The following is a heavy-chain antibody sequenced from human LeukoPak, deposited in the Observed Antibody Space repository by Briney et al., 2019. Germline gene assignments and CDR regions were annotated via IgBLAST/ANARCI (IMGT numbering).Heavy chain of an antibody. D-gene: IGHD1-26*01. CDR1: GDSTSSDRYY. CDR2: IYYSGST. V-gene: IGHV4-39*01. CDR3: ARGRPYSGGYHLDY. Sequence: SETLSLTCTVSGDSTSSDRYYGGWVRQPPGKGLEWIENIYYSGSTYYNPSLKSRVTMSVDTSKNQFFLKLNSVTAADTAVYYCARGRPYSGGYHLDYWGQGTLVTVSA. J-gene: IGHJ4*02.